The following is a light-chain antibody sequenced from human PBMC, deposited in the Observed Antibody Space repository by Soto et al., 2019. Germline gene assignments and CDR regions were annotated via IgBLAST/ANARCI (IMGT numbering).Light chain of an antibody. J-gene: IGKJ4*01. Sequence: EIVLTQSPATMSLSPGERATLSCRASQSVSIYLAWYQQRPGQTPRLLIYDISTRAAGIPARFSGSVFRTDYTLTISNLEPEDSAVYYCQQRFDWPNSFGGGTKVQI. CDR1: QSVSIY. CDR2: DIS. V-gene: IGKV3-11*01. CDR3: QQRFDWPNS.